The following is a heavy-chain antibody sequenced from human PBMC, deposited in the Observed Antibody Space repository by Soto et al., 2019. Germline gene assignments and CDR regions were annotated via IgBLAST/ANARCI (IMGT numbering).Heavy chain of an antibody. CDR2: IYYSGCT. CDR1: GGSISSSSYY. Sequence: QLQLQESGPGLVKPSETLSLTCTVSGGSISSSSYYWGWIRQPPGKGLEWIGSIYYSGCTYYNPSLKSRVTISVDTSKNQFPLKLSSVTAADTAVYYCASRGRLGTAMVFDYWGQGTLVTVSS. J-gene: IGHJ4*02. D-gene: IGHD5-18*01. CDR3: ASRGRLGTAMVFDY. V-gene: IGHV4-39*01.